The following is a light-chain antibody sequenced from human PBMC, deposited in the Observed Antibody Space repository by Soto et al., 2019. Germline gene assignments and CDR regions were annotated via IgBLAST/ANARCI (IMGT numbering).Light chain of an antibody. CDR2: YDS. J-gene: IGLJ3*02. CDR3: QVWDSVSVHWV. CDR1: DIGSKS. Sequence: SYELTQPTSVSVAPGKTATFTCGGNDIGSKSVHWYQQKPGQAPVLVIYYDSERPSGIPERLSGSKSGDTATLTISRVEVGDEADYSCQVWDSVSVHWVFGGGTKVTVL. V-gene: IGLV3-21*04.